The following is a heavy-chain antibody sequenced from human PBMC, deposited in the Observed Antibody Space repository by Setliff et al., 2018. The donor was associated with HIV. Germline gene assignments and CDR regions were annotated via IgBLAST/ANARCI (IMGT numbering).Heavy chain of an antibody. D-gene: IGHD6-19*01. CDR3: ARQFRYPGIAVAGIDY. CDR2: MFYTGSA. V-gene: IGHV4-39*01. CDR1: GDSISSSSYY. Sequence: SETLSLTCTVSGDSISSSSYYWGWVRQPPGKGLEWIGTMFYTGSAYYTPSLKSRVTISVDASKNQFSLRLSSVTAADTAIYYCARQFRYPGIAVAGIDYWGQGTLVTVSS. J-gene: IGHJ4*02.